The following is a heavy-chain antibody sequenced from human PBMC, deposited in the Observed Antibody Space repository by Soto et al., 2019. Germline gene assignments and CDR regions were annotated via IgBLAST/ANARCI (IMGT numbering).Heavy chain of an antibody. Sequence: QVQLQESGPGLLKPSQTLSLTCTVSGGSINSGGDYWTWIRQHPGRGLESIGYIYYSGDTYYNQSLKSRRSISLDTSKTQVSLKLPSVTAADTAIYYCARLPSRAHYFAMDFWGHGTAVTVSS. CDR3: ARLPSRAHYFAMDF. V-gene: IGHV4-31*03. J-gene: IGHJ6*02. D-gene: IGHD2-2*01. CDR1: GGSINSGGDY. CDR2: IYYSGDT.